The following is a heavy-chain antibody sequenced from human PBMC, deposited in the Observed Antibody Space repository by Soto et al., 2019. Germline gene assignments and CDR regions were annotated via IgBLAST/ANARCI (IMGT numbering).Heavy chain of an antibody. CDR1: GGSFSGYY. J-gene: IGHJ4*02. V-gene: IGHV4-34*01. CDR2: INHSGST. Sequence: SETLSLTCAVYGGSFSGYYWSWIRQPPGKGLEWIGEINHSGSTNYNPSLKSRVTISVDTAKNQFSLKLSSMTAADTAVYYCASGVYYYDSSGYFDYWGQGTLVTVSS. CDR3: ASGVYYYDSSGYFDY. D-gene: IGHD3-22*01.